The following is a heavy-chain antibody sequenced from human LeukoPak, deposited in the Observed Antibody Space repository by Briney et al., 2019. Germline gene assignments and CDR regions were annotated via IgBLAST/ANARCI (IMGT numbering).Heavy chain of an antibody. CDR2: FDPEDGET. CDR3: ATEDIVATIFDY. J-gene: IGHJ4*02. V-gene: IGHV1-24*01. D-gene: IGHD5-12*01. CDR1: GYTLTELS. Sequence: ASVKVSCKVSGYTLTELSMHWVRQAPGKGLEWMGGFDPEDGETIYAQKFQGRVTMTEDTSTDTAYVELSSLRSEDTAVYYCATEDIVATIFDYWGQGTLVTVSS.